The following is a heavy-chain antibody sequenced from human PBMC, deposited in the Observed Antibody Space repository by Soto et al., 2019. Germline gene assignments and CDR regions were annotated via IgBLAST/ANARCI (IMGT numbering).Heavy chain of an antibody. J-gene: IGHJ4*02. Sequence: GSLRLPCAAFGFSFCSYALRWVRQAAGKGLEWVSTIGGSDGKTCYAVAGMARFPISRDTSQNTLYLQMNSLRAHDTAIYYCARWSYLDYWGQGTRVTVSS. D-gene: IGHD3-3*01. CDR2: IGGSDGKT. CDR1: GFSFCSYA. V-gene: IGHV3-23*01. CDR3: ARWSYLDY.